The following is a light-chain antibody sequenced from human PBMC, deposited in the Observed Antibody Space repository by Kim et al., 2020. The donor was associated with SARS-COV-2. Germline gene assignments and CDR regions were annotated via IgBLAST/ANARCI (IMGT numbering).Light chain of an antibody. CDR1: SGYSNYQ. V-gene: IGLV9-49*01. J-gene: IGLJ3*02. CDR3: GADHGSGSNFVWV. Sequence: TCTLRSGYSNYQVDWYQQGPGKGPRFVMRVGTGGIVGSKGDGIPDRFSVLGSGLNRYLTIKNIQEEDESDYHCGADHGSGSNFVWVFGGGTQLTVL. CDR2: VGTGGIVG.